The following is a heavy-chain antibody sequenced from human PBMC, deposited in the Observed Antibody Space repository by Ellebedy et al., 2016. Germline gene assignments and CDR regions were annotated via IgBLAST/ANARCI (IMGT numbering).Heavy chain of an antibody. CDR2: IFLRDSDT. V-gene: IGHV5-51*01. CDR1: GYSFTNYW. Sequence: GESLKISCKGSGYSFTNYWIGWVRQMPGKGLEWMGIIFLRDSDTRYSPSSQGQVTISADKSISTAYLQWSSLKASDTAMYCCARSLRLGEFKAWGQGTLVTVSS. D-gene: IGHD3-16*01. CDR3: ARSLRLGEFKA. J-gene: IGHJ4*02.